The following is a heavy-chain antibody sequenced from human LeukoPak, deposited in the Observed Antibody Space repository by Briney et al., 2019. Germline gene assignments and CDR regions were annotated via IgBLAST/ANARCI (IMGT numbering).Heavy chain of an antibody. Sequence: SETLSLICTVSGGSISSSSYYWGWIRQPPGKGLEWIGSIYYSGSTYYNPSLKSRVTISVDTSKNQFSLKLSSVTAADTAVYYCARRAALTVTIYYYYGMDVWGQGTTVTVSS. V-gene: IGHV4-39*01. J-gene: IGHJ6*02. CDR3: ARRAALTVTIYYYYGMDV. CDR1: GGSISSSSYY. D-gene: IGHD4-17*01. CDR2: IYYSGST.